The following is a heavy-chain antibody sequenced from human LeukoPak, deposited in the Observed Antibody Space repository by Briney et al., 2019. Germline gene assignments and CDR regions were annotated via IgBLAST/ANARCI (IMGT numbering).Heavy chain of an antibody. CDR1: GFTFSSYA. CDR2: ISGSGGST. CDR3: AKDRGWELLGSDY. D-gene: IGHD1-26*01. V-gene: IGHV3-23*01. J-gene: IGHJ4*02. Sequence: GGSLRLSCAASGFTFSSYAMSWVRQAPGKGLEWVPAISGSGGSTYYADSVKGRFTTSRDNSKNTLYLQMNSLRAEDTAVYYCAKDRGWELLGSDYWGQGTLVTVSS.